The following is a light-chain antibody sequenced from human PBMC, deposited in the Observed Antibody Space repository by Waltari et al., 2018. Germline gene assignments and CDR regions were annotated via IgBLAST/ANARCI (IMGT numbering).Light chain of an antibody. Sequence: EIVLTQSPGTLSLAPGEGVTLSCRASQTVHIAYLAWYQQRPGQAPKLLIFGTSTRATGIPGRFSGSGSGTDFTLSISRLEPEDFAVYYCHYYGPSMWTFGQGTKVEIK. V-gene: IGKV3-20*01. CDR2: GTS. CDR3: HYYGPSMWT. CDR1: QTVHIAY. J-gene: IGKJ1*01.